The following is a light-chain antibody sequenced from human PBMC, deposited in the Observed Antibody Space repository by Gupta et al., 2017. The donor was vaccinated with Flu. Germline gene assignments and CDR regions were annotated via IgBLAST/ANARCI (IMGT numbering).Light chain of an antibody. CDR2: HAC. CDR3: QQDDSSPLT. Sequence: GILSVSPGERATLSCRASQFVGNNFLAWYHQKPGQAPRLLIYHACNRAPGIPDRFSRRGSGTDFTLTISRLEPEDFAVYHCQQDDSSPLTFGGGTKVESK. J-gene: IGKJ4*01. CDR1: QFVGNNF. V-gene: IGKV3-20*01.